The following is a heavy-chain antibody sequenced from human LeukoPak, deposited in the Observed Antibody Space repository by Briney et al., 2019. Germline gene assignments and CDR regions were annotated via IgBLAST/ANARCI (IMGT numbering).Heavy chain of an antibody. V-gene: IGHV4-34*01. Sequence: SETLSLTCAVYGGSFSGYYWSWIRQPPGKGLEWIGEINHSGSTNYNPSLKSRVTISVDTSKNQFSLKLSSVTAADTAVYYCARGMLAARPSFDYWGQGTLVTVSS. CDR2: INHSGST. CDR1: GGSFSGYY. CDR3: ARGMLAARPSFDY. D-gene: IGHD6-6*01. J-gene: IGHJ4*02.